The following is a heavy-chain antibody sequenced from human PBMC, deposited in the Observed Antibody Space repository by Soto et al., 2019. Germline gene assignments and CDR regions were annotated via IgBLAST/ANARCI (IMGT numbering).Heavy chain of an antibody. V-gene: IGHV4-31*03. D-gene: IGHD2-8*01. Sequence: QVQLQESGPGLVKPSQTLSLTCTVSSGSISSGGYFWSWIRQHPGKGLEWIGYIYYSGSTYYNPSLKRRVTISLDRSKNQCSLKLSSVTAADTAVYYCARVNGIYGMDVWGQGTTVTVSS. J-gene: IGHJ6*02. CDR2: IYYSGST. CDR1: SGSISSGGYF. CDR3: ARVNGIYGMDV.